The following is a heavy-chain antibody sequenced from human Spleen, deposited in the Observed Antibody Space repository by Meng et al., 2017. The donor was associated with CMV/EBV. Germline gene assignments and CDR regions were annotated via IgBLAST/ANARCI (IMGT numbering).Heavy chain of an antibody. CDR2: IYPDDSDT. J-gene: IGHJ4*02. Sequence: GESLKISCKGSGYSFTSYWIGWVCQMPGKGLEWMGIIYPDDSDTRYSPTFQGQVSISADKSISTAYLQWSSLKASDTAMYYCARLSGSHYDYWGQGTLVTVSS. V-gene: IGHV5-51*01. D-gene: IGHD1-26*01. CDR1: GYSFTSYW. CDR3: ARLSGSHYDY.